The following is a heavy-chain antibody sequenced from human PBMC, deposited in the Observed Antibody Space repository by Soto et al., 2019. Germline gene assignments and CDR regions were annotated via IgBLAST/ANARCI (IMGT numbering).Heavy chain of an antibody. J-gene: IGHJ3*02. CDR1: GGTFSSYT. CDR3: AREGQLDAFDI. CDR2: IIPILGIT. D-gene: IGHD6-13*01. Sequence: SVKVSCKASGGTFSSYTISWVRQAPGQGLEWMGRIIPILGITNYAQKFQGRVTMTTDTSTSTAYMELRSLRSDDAAVYYCAREGQLDAFDIWGQGTMVTVSS. V-gene: IGHV1-69*04.